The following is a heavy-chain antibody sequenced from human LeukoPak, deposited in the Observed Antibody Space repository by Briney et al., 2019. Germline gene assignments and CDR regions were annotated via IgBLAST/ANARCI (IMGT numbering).Heavy chain of an antibody. CDR2: IYTSGST. CDR3: ARVIVRGTTENMYFDY. D-gene: IGHD1-26*01. Sequence: SETLSLTCTVSGGSISSYYWSWIRQPAGKGLEWIGRIYTSGSTNYNPSLKSRVTMSVDTSKNQFSLKLSSVTAADTAVYYCARVIVRGTTENMYFDYWGQGILVTVSS. V-gene: IGHV4-4*07. J-gene: IGHJ4*02. CDR1: GGSISSYY.